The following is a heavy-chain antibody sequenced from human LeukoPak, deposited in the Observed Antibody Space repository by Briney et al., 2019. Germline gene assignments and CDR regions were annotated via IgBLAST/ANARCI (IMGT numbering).Heavy chain of an antibody. CDR1: GGTFSSYA. V-gene: IGHV1-69*13. CDR3: ARGSGWYYYYYGMDV. CDR2: IIPIFGTA. D-gene: IGHD6-19*01. Sequence: GASVKVSCKASGGTFSSYAISWVRQAPGQGLEWMGGIIPIFGTANYAQKFQGRVTITADESTSTAYMELSSLRSEDTAVYYCARGSGWYYYYYGMDVRGQGTTVTVSS. J-gene: IGHJ6*02.